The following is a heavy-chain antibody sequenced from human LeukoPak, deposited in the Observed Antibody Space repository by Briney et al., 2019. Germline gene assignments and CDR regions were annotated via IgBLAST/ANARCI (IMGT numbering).Heavy chain of an antibody. Sequence: RSGRSLRLSCAASGFTFDDYAMHWVRQAPGKGLEWVSGISWNSGSIGYADSVKGRFTTSRDNAKNSLYLQMNSLRAEDTALYYCAKDIRGALYWGQGTLVTVSS. D-gene: IGHD1-26*01. J-gene: IGHJ4*02. CDR2: ISWNSGSI. CDR3: AKDIRGALY. CDR1: GFTFDDYA. V-gene: IGHV3-9*01.